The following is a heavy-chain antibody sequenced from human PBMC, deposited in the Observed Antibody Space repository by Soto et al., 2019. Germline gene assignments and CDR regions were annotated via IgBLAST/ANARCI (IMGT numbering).Heavy chain of an antibody. J-gene: IGHJ3*02. D-gene: IGHD3-22*01. V-gene: IGHV3-23*01. CDR2: ITGGNT. Sequence: EVQLLESGGGLIQPGGSLRLSCAASGFTFGTYGMGWVRQAPGKGLEWVSTITGGNTYYAASVKGRFTISRDNSKNTLYLQMNSLRAEDTAVYYCARERYYDSSEKGAFDIWGQGTMVTVSS. CDR1: GFTFGTYG. CDR3: ARERYYDSSEKGAFDI.